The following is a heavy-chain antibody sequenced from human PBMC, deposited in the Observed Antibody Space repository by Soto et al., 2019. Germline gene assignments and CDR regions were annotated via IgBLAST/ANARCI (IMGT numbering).Heavy chain of an antibody. V-gene: IGHV4-38-2*01. Sequence: SETLSLTCAVSGYSISSGYYWGWIRQPPGKGLEWIGSIYHSGSTYYNPSLKSRVTISVDTSKNQFSLKLSSVTAADTAVYYCARGRGYSYGYVYYSDYWGPGTLVTVFS. D-gene: IGHD5-18*01. CDR1: GYSISSGYY. J-gene: IGHJ4*02. CDR3: ARGRGYSYGYVYYSDY. CDR2: IYHSGST.